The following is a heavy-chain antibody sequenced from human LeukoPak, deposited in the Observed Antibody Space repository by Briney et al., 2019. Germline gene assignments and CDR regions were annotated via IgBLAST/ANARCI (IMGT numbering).Heavy chain of an antibody. CDR1: GSSITNYY. J-gene: IGHJ6*03. V-gene: IGHV4-59*01. Sequence: SQTLSLTCTASGSSITNYYCSLIRQPPDKGLDCIGYIYYSGSTNYNTPLKSRVTISVDTSKNQFSLKLSSVTAADTAVYYCARATVTTLDYYYYMDVWGKGTTVTISS. D-gene: IGHD4-17*01. CDR3: ARATVTTLDYYYYMDV. CDR2: IYYSGST.